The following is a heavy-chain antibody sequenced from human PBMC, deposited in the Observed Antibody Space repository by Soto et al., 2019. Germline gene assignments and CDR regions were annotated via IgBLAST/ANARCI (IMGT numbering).Heavy chain of an antibody. J-gene: IGHJ3*02. CDR1: GGSISSGGYY. V-gene: IGHV4-31*03. CDR3: ARERGRLHLGEGGDI. CDR2: IYYSGST. Sequence: SETLSLTCTVSGGSISSGGYYWSWIRQHPGKGLEWIGYIYYSGSTYYNPSLKSRVTISVDTSKNKFSLKLSSVTAADTAVYYCARERGRLHLGEGGDIWGQGTMVTVSS. D-gene: IGHD3-16*01.